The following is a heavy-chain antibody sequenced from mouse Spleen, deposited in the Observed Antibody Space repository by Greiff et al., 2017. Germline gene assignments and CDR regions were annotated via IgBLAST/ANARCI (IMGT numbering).Heavy chain of an antibody. Sequence: QVQLQQSGAELVKPGASVKMSCKASGYTFTSYWMHWVKQRPGQGLEWIGYINPSTGYTEYNQKFKDKATLTADKSSSTAYMQLSSLTSEDSAVYYCAKGADYDGAMDYWGQGTSVTVSS. CDR2: INPSTGYT. V-gene: IGHV1S26*01. CDR1: GYTFTSYW. CDR3: AKGADYDGAMDY. J-gene: IGHJ4*01. D-gene: IGHD2-4*01.